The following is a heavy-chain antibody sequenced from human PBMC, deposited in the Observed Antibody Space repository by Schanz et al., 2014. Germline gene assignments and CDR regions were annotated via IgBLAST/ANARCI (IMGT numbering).Heavy chain of an antibody. J-gene: IGHJ4*02. CDR3: ARDYYDSSGYYYCDY. CDR1: GYTFTNFF. Sequence: QVHLVQSGAEVHKPGASLKISCKASGYTFTNFFLHWVRQAPGQGLEWMGMINPSGGSTTYAQKFQCRVTMTRDTSTSTVYMELSSLRSEDTAMYYCARDYYDSSGYYYCDYWGQGTLVTVSS. D-gene: IGHD3-22*01. V-gene: IGHV1-46*01. CDR2: INPSGGST.